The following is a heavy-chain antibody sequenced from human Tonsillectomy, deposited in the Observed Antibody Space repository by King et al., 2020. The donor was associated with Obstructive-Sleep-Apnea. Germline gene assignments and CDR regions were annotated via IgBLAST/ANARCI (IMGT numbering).Heavy chain of an antibody. CDR3: ARDIAYSSSWFDY. CDR2: IRGKANNYAT. J-gene: IGHJ4*02. Sequence: VQLVESGGGLVQPGGSLKLSCAASGFTFSGSAMHWVRQASGKGLEWVGRIRGKANNYATAYAASVKGRFTISRDDSKNTAYLQMNSLKTEDTAVYYCARDIAYSSSWFDYWGQGTLVPVSS. D-gene: IGHD6-13*01. CDR1: GFTFSGSA. V-gene: IGHV3-73*01.